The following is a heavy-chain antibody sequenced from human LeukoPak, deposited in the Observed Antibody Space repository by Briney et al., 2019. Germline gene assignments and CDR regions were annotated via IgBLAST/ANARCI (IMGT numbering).Heavy chain of an antibody. CDR1: GGSFSGYY. CDR2: INHSGST. V-gene: IGHV4-34*01. J-gene: IGHJ3*02. Sequence: PSETLSLTRAVYGGSFSGYYWSWIRQPPGKGLEWIGEINHSGSTNYNPSLKSRVTISVDTSKNQFSLKLSSVTAADTAVYYCARDDILTTDAFDIWGQGTMVTVSS. D-gene: IGHD3-9*01. CDR3: ARDDILTTDAFDI.